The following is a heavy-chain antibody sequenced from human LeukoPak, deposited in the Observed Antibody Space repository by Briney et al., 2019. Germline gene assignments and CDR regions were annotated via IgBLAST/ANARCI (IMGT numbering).Heavy chain of an antibody. CDR2: INPNSGGT. D-gene: IGHD3-22*01. Sequence: ASVKVSCKASGYTFTGYYMHWVRQARGQGLEWMGWINPNSGGTNYAQKFQGRVTMTRDTSISTAYMELSRLRSDDTAVYYCARTSAAIDYYDSSGYQDYWGQGTLVTVSS. V-gene: IGHV1-2*02. CDR3: ARTSAAIDYYDSSGYQDY. CDR1: GYTFTGYY. J-gene: IGHJ4*02.